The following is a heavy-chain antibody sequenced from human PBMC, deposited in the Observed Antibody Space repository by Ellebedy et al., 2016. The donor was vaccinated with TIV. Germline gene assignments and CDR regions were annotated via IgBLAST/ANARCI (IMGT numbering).Heavy chain of an antibody. J-gene: IGHJ4*02. V-gene: IGHV1-18*01. CDR2: ISAYNGNT. D-gene: IGHD1-26*01. Sequence: ASVKVSXXASGYTFTRYGISWVRQAPGQGLEWMGWISAYNGNTNYAQKLQGRVTMTTDTSTSTAYMELRSLRSDDTAVYYCARDWGAVDGSGLDYWGQGTLVTVSS. CDR1: GYTFTRYG. CDR3: ARDWGAVDGSGLDY.